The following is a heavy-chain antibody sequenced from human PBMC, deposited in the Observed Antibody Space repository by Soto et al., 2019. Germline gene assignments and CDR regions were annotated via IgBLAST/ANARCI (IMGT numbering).Heavy chain of an antibody. V-gene: IGHV3-23*01. J-gene: IGHJ6*03. CDR2: ISGSGGST. CDR1: GFTFSSYA. CDR3: SKGRGGYYYYYMDV. D-gene: IGHD3-10*01. Sequence: EVQLLESGGGLVQPGGSLRLSCAASGFTFSSYAMSWVRQAPGKGLEWVSAISGSGGSTYYADSVKGPFTISRDNSKNTLYLQRNSLRAEDTAVYYCSKGRGGYYYYYMDVWGKGTTVTVSS.